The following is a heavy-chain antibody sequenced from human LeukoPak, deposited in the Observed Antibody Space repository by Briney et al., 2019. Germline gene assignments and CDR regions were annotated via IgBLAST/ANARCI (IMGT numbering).Heavy chain of an antibody. CDR3: ARVGSWYGDYFDY. V-gene: IGHV1-3*01. J-gene: IGHJ4*02. D-gene: IGHD6-13*01. CDR1: GYTFTSYA. Sequence: GASMKVSCKASGYTFTSYAMHWVRQAPGQRLEWMGWINAGNGNTKYSQKFQGRVTITRDTSASTAYMELSSLRSEDTAVYYCARVGSWYGDYFDYWGQGTLVTVSS. CDR2: INAGNGNT.